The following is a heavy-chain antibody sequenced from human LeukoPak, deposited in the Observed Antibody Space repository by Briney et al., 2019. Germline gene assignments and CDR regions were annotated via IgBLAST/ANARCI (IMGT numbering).Heavy chain of an antibody. V-gene: IGHV3-53*01. D-gene: IGHD3-10*01. J-gene: IGHJ6*03. CDR1: GFTVSSNY. Sequence: GGSLRLSCAASGFTVSSNYMSWVRQAPGKGLEWVSIIYSGGSTYYANSVKGRFTISRDNSKNTVSLQMNSLRAQDTAVYYCARVPYGNHPYFYMDVWGKGTTGTGSS. CDR2: IYSGGST. CDR3: ARVPYGNHPYFYMDV.